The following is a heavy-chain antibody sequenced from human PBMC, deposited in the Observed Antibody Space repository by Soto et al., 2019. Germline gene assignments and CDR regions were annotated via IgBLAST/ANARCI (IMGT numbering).Heavy chain of an antibody. Sequence: QVTLKESGPVLVKPTETLTLTCTVSGFSLSNARMGVSWIRQPPGKALEWLAHIFSNDEKSYSTSLKSRLTISNDTSKSQVVLTMTNMDPVDTATYYCARAHHIAVAGPPFDYWGQGTLVTFSS. D-gene: IGHD6-19*01. J-gene: IGHJ4*02. CDR1: GFSLSNARMG. V-gene: IGHV2-26*01. CDR2: IFSNDEK. CDR3: ARAHHIAVAGPPFDY.